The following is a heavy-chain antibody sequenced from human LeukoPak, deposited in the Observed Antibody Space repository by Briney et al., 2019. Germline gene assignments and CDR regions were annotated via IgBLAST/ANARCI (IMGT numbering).Heavy chain of an antibody. CDR3: ARGVIAAGGNDFDY. V-gene: IGHV4-39*07. J-gene: IGHJ4*02. CDR1: GGSITSSSYY. Sequence: SETLSLTCSVSGGSITSSSYYWVWIRQPPGKGLEWIGTIYYSGSTYYSPSLKSRVTMSVDTSKNQFSLKVISVTAADTAVYYCARGVIAAGGNDFDYWGQGTLVTVSS. D-gene: IGHD6-13*01. CDR2: IYYSGST.